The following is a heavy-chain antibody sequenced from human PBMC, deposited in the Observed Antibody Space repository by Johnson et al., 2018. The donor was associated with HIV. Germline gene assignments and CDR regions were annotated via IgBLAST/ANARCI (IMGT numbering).Heavy chain of an antibody. V-gene: IGHV3-30-3*01. J-gene: IGHJ3*02. D-gene: IGHD4-23*01. Sequence: QVQLVESGGGVVQPGRSLRLSCAASGFTFSSYAMHWVRQAPGKGLEWVAVISYDGSNKYYADSVKGRFSISRDNSKNTLFLQMNSRRAEETAFYYWAKDLGGNGGAFDIWGQGTIVTVSS. CDR1: GFTFSSYA. CDR2: ISYDGSNK. CDR3: AKDLGGNGGAFDI.